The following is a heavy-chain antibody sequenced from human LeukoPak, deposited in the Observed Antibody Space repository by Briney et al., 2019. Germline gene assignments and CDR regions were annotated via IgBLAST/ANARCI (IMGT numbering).Heavy chain of an antibody. CDR1: GGSISSYY. Sequence: PSETLSLTCTVSGGSISSYYWSWIGQPPGKGLEWIGYIYYSGSTNYNPSLKSRVTISVDTSKNQFSLKLSSVTAADTAVYYCARHKTYYYDSSLGFDYWGQGTLVTVSS. V-gene: IGHV4-59*08. D-gene: IGHD3-22*01. CDR2: IYYSGST. CDR3: ARHKTYYYDSSLGFDY. J-gene: IGHJ4*02.